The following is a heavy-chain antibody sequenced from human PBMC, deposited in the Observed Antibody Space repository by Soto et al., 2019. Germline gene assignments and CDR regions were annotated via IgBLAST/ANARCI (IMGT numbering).Heavy chain of an antibody. Sequence: EVQLLESGGGLVQPGGSLRLSCAASGFTFGSYAMNWLRQAPGRRLECVSFISGSGRTTYYADSVKGRFTVSRDNPKNTRYLQMNSLSAEDTALYYCAKFMGPSYSYYSIDVWGKGTTFTGSS. V-gene: IGHV3-23*01. CDR2: ISGSGRTT. D-gene: IGHD3-16*01. J-gene: IGHJ6*03. CDR3: AKFMGPSYSYYSIDV. CDR1: GFTFGSYA.